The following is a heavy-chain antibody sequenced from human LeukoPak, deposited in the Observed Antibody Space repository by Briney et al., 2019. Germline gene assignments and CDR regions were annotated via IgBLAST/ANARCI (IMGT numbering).Heavy chain of an antibody. J-gene: IGHJ4*02. CDR3: AKDDYGGNSGMDY. CDR2: IWYDGNNK. D-gene: IGHD4-23*01. CDR1: GFTFSSYG. V-gene: IGHV3-33*06. Sequence: PGRSLRLSCAASGFTFSSYGMHWVRQAPGKGLEWVAVIWYDGNNKYYADSVKGRFTISRDNSKNTLYLQMNSLRAEDTVVYYCAKDDYGGNSGMDYWGQGTLVTVSS.